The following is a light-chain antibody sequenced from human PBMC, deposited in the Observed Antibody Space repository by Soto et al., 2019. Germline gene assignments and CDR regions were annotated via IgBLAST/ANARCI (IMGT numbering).Light chain of an antibody. CDR2: NAS. CDR1: QSISSW. J-gene: IGKJ1*01. Sequence: DIQMTQSPSTLSASVGDRVTITCRASQSISSWLAWYQQKPGKAPKLLIYNASSLESGVPSRFSGGGSGTEFTLTISSLKPDDFATYYCQQYNSYWAFGQGTKVDIK. V-gene: IGKV1-5*03. CDR3: QQYNSYWA.